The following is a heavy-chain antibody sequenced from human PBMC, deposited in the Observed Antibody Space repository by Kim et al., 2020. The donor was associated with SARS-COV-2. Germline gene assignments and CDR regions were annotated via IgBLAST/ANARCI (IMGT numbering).Heavy chain of an antibody. CDR3: ARAMVRGDYYYGMDV. Sequence: KFQGSVTITADESTSTAYMELSSLRSEDTAVYYCARAMVRGDYYYGMDVWGQGTTVTVSS. D-gene: IGHD3-10*01. V-gene: IGHV1-69*01. J-gene: IGHJ6*02.